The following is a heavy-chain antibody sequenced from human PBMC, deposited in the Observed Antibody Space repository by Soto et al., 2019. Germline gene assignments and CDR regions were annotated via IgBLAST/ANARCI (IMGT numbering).Heavy chain of an antibody. V-gene: IGHV3-13*01. J-gene: IGHJ6*03. CDR1: GFTFSDYD. CDR2: IGTDGDT. CDR3: ASALYFYYMDV. Sequence: EVQLVESGGGLVQPGGSLRLSCAASGFTFSDYDMHWVRQATGKGLEWVSTIGTDGDTYYPGAVKGRFTVSRENAKNSLYLQMDSLRAGDTAVYYCASALYFYYMDVWGKGTTVTVSS.